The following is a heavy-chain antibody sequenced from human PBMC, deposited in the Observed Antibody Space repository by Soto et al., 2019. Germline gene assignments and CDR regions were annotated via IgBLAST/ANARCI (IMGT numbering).Heavy chain of an antibody. CDR1: GFTFINLA. Sequence: EVQLLESGGGLVQPGGSLRLSCAASGFTFINLAMSWVRQAPGKGLEWVSSISASGGSTNYADSVRGRFTVSRDNSQNTLFLEMNSLRAEDTAVYYCAKVIPTDYDYWGQGTLVTVSS. V-gene: IGHV3-23*01. J-gene: IGHJ4*02. CDR2: ISASGGST. CDR3: AKVIPTDYDY. D-gene: IGHD4-17*01.